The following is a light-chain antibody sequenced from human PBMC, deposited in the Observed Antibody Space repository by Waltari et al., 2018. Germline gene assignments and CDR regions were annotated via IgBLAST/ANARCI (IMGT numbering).Light chain of an antibody. J-gene: IGKJ4*01. CDR2: WAS. Sequence: DIVVTQSPEVLSVSLGERATINCNSSQIVLYSSNNKNYVAWFQKKPGQRPRLLIYWASTRESGVPDRFSGSGSGTDFSLTIANLQAEDVAVYYCQQYYRIPLSFGGGTKVEIK. CDR3: QQYYRIPLS. V-gene: IGKV4-1*01. CDR1: QIVLYSSNNKNY.